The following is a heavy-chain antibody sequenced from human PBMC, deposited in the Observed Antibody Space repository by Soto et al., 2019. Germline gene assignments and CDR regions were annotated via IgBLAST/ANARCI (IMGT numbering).Heavy chain of an antibody. D-gene: IGHD6-19*01. CDR2: IYWDDDK. CDR1: GFSLSTSGVG. J-gene: IGHJ1*01. V-gene: IGHV2-5*02. Sequence: QITLKESGPTLVKPTQTLTLTCTFSGFSLSTSGVGVGWIRQPPGKALEWLALIYWDDDKRYSPSLKSRLTITKDTSKNQVVLTMTNMDPVDTATYYWAHNGAVADDYEYFQHWGQGTLVTVSS. CDR3: AHNGAVADDYEYFQH.